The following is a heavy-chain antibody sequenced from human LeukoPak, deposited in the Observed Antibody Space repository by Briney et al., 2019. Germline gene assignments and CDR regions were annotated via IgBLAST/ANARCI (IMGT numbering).Heavy chain of an antibody. Sequence: PSETLSLTCVVSGGSISRGSYYWGWIRQPPGKGLEWIGSIYYSGSTYYNPSLKSRVTISVDTSKNQFSLKLSSVTAADTAVYYCASALPYYFDYWGQGTLVTVSS. CDR1: GGSISRGSYY. V-gene: IGHV4-39*07. J-gene: IGHJ4*02. CDR2: IYYSGST. CDR3: ASALPYYFDY.